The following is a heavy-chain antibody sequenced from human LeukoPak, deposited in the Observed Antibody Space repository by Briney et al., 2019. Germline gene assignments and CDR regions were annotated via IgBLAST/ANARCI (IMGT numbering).Heavy chain of an antibody. Sequence: SEALSLPCSVSCDSITSTTYYWGWIRQTPGQGLEWIGIVYYNGKTYYNPSLKSRVTISVDTSKSQFYLKLSSVTAADTAVYYCGRLGYWSSTSCYLFDYWGQGTLVTVSS. CDR3: GRLGYWSSTSCYLFDY. D-gene: IGHD2-2*01. J-gene: IGHJ4*02. CDR1: CDSITSTTYY. CDR2: VYYNGKT. V-gene: IGHV4-39*01.